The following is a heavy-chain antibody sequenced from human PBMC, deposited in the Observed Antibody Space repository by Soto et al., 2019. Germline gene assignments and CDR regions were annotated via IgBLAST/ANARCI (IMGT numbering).Heavy chain of an antibody. J-gene: IGHJ4*02. CDR3: VASAVVARDY. CDR1: GFSFSDYY. CDR2: ISSSGSAT. V-gene: IGHV3-11*01. D-gene: IGHD2-15*01. Sequence: QVHLVESGGGLVKPGGSLRLSCAASGFSFSDYYMGWIRQAPGKGLEWISYISSSGSATYYADSVKGRFTISRDNAKNLLFLQRNGLRAEDTALYYCVASAVVARDYWGQGTLVTVSS.